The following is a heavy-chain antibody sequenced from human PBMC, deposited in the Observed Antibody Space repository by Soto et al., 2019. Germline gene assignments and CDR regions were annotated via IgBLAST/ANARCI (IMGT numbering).Heavy chain of an antibody. D-gene: IGHD3-3*01. J-gene: IGHJ4*02. CDR3: SKEGRREIYGVVYQKTFDF. CDR1: GFHFRAYG. Sequence: PXESLRLSCAASGFHFRAYGVHWVRQAPGKGLEWVAEISSDGSKENYEDSVKGRFAVSRDNAKKMMYMQMNSLRLEDTAMYYCSKEGRREIYGVVYQKTFDFWGQGTMVTVSS. V-gene: IGHV3-30*18. CDR2: ISSDGSKE.